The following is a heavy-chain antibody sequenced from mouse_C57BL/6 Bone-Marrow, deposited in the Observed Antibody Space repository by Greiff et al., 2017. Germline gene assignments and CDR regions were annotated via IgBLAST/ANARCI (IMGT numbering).Heavy chain of an antibody. J-gene: IGHJ3*01. Sequence: QVQLKQSGAELVRPGASVTLSCKASGYTFTDYEMHWVKQTPVHGLEWIGAIDPETGGTAYNQKFKGKAILTADKSSSTAYMELRSLTSEDSAVYYSTRHYGRSWFAYWGQGTLVTVSA. CDR1: GYTFTDYE. CDR3: TRHYGRSWFAY. D-gene: IGHD1-1*01. CDR2: IDPETGGT. V-gene: IGHV1-15*01.